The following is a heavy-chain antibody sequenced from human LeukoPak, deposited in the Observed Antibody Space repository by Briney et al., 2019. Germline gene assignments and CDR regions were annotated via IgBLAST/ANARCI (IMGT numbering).Heavy chain of an antibody. CDR1: GFTFSSYE. Sequence: GGSLRLSCAASGFTFSSYEMNWVRQAPGKGLVWVSRINSDGSSTSYADSVKGRFTISRDNAKNTLYLQMNSLRAEDTAVYYCARGYCSSTSCYAYYYYGLDVWGQGTTVTVSS. D-gene: IGHD2-2*01. J-gene: IGHJ6*02. CDR3: ARGYCSSTSCYAYYYYGLDV. V-gene: IGHV3-74*01. CDR2: INSDGSST.